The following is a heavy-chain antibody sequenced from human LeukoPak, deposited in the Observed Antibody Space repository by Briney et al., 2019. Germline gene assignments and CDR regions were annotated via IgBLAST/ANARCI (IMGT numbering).Heavy chain of an antibody. J-gene: IGHJ5*02. CDR3: ARDQRGGDYWFDP. Sequence: PSETLSLTCTVSGGSISSYYWSWIRQPPGKGLEWIGYIYYTGSTNYNPSLKSRVTISVDTSKNQFSLKLSSVTAADTAVYYCARDQRGGDYWFDPWGQGTLVTVSS. CDR1: GGSISSYY. CDR2: IYYTGST. D-gene: IGHD4-17*01. V-gene: IGHV4-59*01.